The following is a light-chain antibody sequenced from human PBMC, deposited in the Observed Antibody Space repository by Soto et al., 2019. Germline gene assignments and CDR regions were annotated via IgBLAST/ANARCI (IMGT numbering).Light chain of an antibody. CDR3: QQYNNWPLT. CDR2: GAS. Sequence: EIVITQSPPTLSVSHGERATLSCRASQSVSSNLAWYQQKPGQAPRLLIYGASTRATGIPARFSGSGSGTEFTLTISSLQSEDFAVYYCQQYNNWPLTFGGGTKVDI. CDR1: QSVSSN. V-gene: IGKV3-15*01. J-gene: IGKJ4*01.